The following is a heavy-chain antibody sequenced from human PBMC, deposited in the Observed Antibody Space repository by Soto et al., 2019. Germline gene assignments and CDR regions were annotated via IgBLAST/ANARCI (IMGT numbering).Heavy chain of an antibody. CDR3: ARVPQLVVFDS. Sequence: SETLSLTCTVSGDSINTYYWSWIRQPPGKGLEWIGYIYYSGSANYNPSLKSRVTISIDTSKNQFSLKLSSVTAADTAVYYCARVPQLVVFDSWGQGTLVTVSS. D-gene: IGHD6-6*01. CDR1: GDSINTYY. V-gene: IGHV4-59*01. J-gene: IGHJ4*02. CDR2: IYYSGSA.